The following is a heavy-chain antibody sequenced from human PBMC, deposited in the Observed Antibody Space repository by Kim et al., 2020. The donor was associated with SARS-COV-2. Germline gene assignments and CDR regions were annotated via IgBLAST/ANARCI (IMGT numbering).Heavy chain of an antibody. Sequence: ASVKVSCKASGYTFTSYDINWVRQATGQGLEWMGWMNPNSGNTGYAQKFQGRVTMTRNTSISTAYMELSSLRSKDTAVYYCARMVYSSSWYNWFDPWGQGTLVTVSS. D-gene: IGHD6-13*01. CDR3: ARMVYSSSWYNWFDP. CDR1: GYTFTSYD. J-gene: IGHJ5*02. CDR2: MNPNSGNT. V-gene: IGHV1-8*01.